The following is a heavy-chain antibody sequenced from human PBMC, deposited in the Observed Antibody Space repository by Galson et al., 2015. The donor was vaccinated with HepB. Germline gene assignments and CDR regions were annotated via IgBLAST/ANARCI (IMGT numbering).Heavy chain of an antibody. CDR3: AKGTQRYCSHGICYPLDY. D-gene: IGHD2-8*01. Sequence: SLRLSCTDPGFTLRHFAVVWVRLTPGRGLERAAAIRDRAGSTYYAYSVTCLFTISRDNSTTTLYLHMHNPRAEYTAVYYCAKGTQRYCSHGICYPLDYWGQGTLVTVSS. CDR1: GFTLRHFA. V-gene: IGHV3-23*01. J-gene: IGHJ4*02. CDR2: IRDRAGST.